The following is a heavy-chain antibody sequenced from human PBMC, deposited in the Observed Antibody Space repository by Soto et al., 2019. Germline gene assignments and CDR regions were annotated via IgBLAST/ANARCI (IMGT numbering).Heavy chain of an antibody. Sequence: QITLKESGPALVKPAQTLTLTCTFSGFSLTTSGVGVGWIRQPPGKALEWLGLIYWDDDKHYNPSLTSRLTFAKGTSTNQVVLTMTNMDPVDTGTYYCAHRSYTASGPYFDSWGQGTLVTVSS. CDR3: AHRSYTASGPYFDS. D-gene: IGHD6-13*01. CDR1: GFSLTTSGVG. V-gene: IGHV2-5*02. J-gene: IGHJ4*02. CDR2: IYWDDDK.